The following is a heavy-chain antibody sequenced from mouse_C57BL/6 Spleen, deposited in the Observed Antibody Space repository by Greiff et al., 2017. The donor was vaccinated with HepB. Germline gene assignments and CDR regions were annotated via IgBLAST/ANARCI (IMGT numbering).Heavy chain of an antibody. J-gene: IGHJ4*01. Sequence: QVQLQQPGAELVRPGTSVKLSCKASGYTFTSYWMHWVKQRPGQGLEWIGVIDPYDSYTNSNQKFKGKATLTVDKSTSTAYMQLSSLTAEDSAVYYCARGGYYEAMDYWGQGTSVTVSS. CDR1: GYTFTSYW. D-gene: IGHD2-3*01. CDR3: ARGGYYEAMDY. CDR2: IDPYDSYT. V-gene: IGHV1-59*01.